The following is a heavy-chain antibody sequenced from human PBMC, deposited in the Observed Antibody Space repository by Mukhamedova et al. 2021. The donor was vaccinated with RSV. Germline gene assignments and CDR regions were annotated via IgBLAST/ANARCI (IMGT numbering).Heavy chain of an antibody. CDR3: ARGRGSWYAIDY. D-gene: IGHD6-13*01. V-gene: IGHV1-46*01. CDR2: GGST. J-gene: IGHJ4*02. Sequence: GGSTSYAQKFQGRVTMTRDTSTSTVYMELSSLRSEDTAVYYCARGRGSWYAIDYWGQGTLVTVSS.